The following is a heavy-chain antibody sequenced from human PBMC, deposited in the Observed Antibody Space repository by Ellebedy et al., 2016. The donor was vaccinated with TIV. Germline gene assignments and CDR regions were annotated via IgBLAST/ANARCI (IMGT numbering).Heavy chain of an antibody. CDR2: ISGNVDQ. J-gene: IGHJ4*02. CDR1: GFSISTNGVG. Sequence: SGPTLVKPTQTLTLTCTFSGFSISTNGVGVGWIRQPPEKALEWLALISGNVDQRDSPSLKGRLTITKATSKNQVVLTMTNMDPVDTATYYCALSSMIVVVPFDFWGQGTLVTVSS. V-gene: IGHV2-5*01. D-gene: IGHD3-22*01. CDR3: ALSSMIVVVPFDF.